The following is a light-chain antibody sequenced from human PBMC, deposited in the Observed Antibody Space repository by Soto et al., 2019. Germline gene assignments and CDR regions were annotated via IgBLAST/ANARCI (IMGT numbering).Light chain of an antibody. J-gene: IGKJ3*01. CDR1: QSVSTGQ. V-gene: IGKV3-20*01. Sequence: EIVLTQSPGTLSLSPGERGTLSCRASQSVSTGQIAWYQQKYGQAPRLLMYDVSRRAAGIPDRFSGSGSGTDFTLTISSLEPEDFAVYYCQQYGRLPFTFGPGTKVDIK. CDR3: QQYGRLPFT. CDR2: DVS.